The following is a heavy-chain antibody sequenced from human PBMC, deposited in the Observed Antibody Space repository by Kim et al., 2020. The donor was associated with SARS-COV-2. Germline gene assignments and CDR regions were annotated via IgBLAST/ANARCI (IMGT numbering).Heavy chain of an antibody. J-gene: IGHJ4*02. Sequence: SETLSLTCTVSGGSISSSRHYWAWIRQTPGKGLEWIGSIYYTWTTDYNPSLKSRVTISLDTSKNEVSLKLNSVTAADTAVYYCDAYQYEPTYDFWGQGPRVAVSA. D-gene: IGHD2-2*01. CDR1: GGSISSSRHY. CDR2: IYYTWTT. V-gene: IGHV4-39*01. CDR3: DAYQYEPTYDF.